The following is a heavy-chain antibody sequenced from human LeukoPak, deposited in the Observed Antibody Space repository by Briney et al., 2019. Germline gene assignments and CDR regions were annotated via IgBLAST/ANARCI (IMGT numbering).Heavy chain of an antibody. V-gene: IGHV6-1*01. CDR1: GDSVSSNSAA. CDR3: ARSDNYYDSSGYYLVGWFDP. Sequence: SQTLSLTCAISGDSVSSNSAAWNWIRQSPSRGLEWLGRTYYRSKWYNDYAVSVKSRITINPDTSKNQFSLQLNSVTPEDTAVYYCARSDNYYDSSGYYLVGWFDPWGQGTLVTVSS. D-gene: IGHD3-22*01. J-gene: IGHJ5*02. CDR2: TYYRSKWYN.